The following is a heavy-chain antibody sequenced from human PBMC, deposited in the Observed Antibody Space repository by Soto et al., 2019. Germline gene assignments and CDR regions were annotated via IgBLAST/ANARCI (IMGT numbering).Heavy chain of an antibody. CDR1: GGSFSGYY. CDR3: ARGRSITMVRGYYGMDV. J-gene: IGHJ6*02. CDR2: INHSGST. D-gene: IGHD3-10*01. V-gene: IGHV4-34*01. Sequence: SETLSLTCAVYGGSFSGYYWSWIRQPPGKGLEWIGEINHSGSTNYNPSLKSRVTISVDTSKNQFSLKLSSVTAADTAVYYCARGRSITMVRGYYGMDVWGQGTTVNVSS.